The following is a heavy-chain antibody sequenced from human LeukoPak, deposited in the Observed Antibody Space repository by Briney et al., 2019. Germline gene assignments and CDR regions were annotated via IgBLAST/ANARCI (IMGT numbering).Heavy chain of an antibody. CDR1: GGSINSALYY. V-gene: IGHV4-61*01. CDR3: ARASVTYYYYYYMDV. J-gene: IGHJ6*03. D-gene: IGHD4-11*01. CDR2: IHYSGST. Sequence: PSETLSLTCTVSGGSINSALYYWAWIRQPPGKGLEWIGYIHYSGSTNYNPSLKSRVTISVDTSKNQFSLKLSSVTAADTAVYYCARASVTYYYYYYMDVWGKGTTVTVSS.